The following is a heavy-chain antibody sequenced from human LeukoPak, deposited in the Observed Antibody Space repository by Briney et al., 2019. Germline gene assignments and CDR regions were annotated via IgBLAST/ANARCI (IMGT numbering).Heavy chain of an antibody. Sequence: ASGKVSCKASGYTFTSYYIHWVRQAPGQGLEWMGIINPSGGSTSYAQKFQGRGTMTRDTSTSTVYMELSSLRSEDTAVYYCAREGLNSSGYYRYFDYWGQGTLVTVSS. D-gene: IGHD3-22*01. V-gene: IGHV1-46*01. CDR1: GYTFTSYY. J-gene: IGHJ4*02. CDR3: AREGLNSSGYYRYFDY. CDR2: INPSGGST.